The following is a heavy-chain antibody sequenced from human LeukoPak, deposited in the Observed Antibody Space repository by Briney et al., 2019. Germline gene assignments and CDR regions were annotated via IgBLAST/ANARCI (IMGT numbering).Heavy chain of an antibody. CDR2: IYYSGST. CDR1: GGSISSYY. J-gene: IGHJ4*02. V-gene: IGHV4-59*01. Sequence: PSETLSLTCTVSGGSISSYYWSWIRQPPGKGLEWIGYIYYSGSTNYNPSLKSRVTISVDTSKNQFSLKLSSVTAAGTAVYYCARGPGGIAAAGYYFDYWGQGTLVTVSS. D-gene: IGHD6-13*01. CDR3: ARGPGGIAAAGYYFDY.